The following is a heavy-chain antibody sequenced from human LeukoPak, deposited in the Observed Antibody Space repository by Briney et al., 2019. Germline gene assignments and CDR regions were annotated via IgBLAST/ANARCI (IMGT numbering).Heavy chain of an antibody. CDR1: GGSISSYC. V-gene: IGHV4-59*01. D-gene: IGHD3-16*02. Sequence: SETLSLTCTVSGGSISSYCWSWIRQPPGKGLEWIGYIYYSGSTNYDPSLKSRVTISVDTSKNQFSLKLSSVTAADTAVYYCASSTYDYVWGSYRGPFDYRGQGTLVSVSS. CDR3: ASSTYDYVWGSYRGPFDY. CDR2: IYYSGST. J-gene: IGHJ4*02.